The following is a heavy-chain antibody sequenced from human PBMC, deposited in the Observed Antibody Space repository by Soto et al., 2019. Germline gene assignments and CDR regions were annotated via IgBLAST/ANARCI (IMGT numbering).Heavy chain of an antibody. CDR3: ARDRKDPSDYYDSSGYYTWFDP. D-gene: IGHD3-22*01. CDR1: GGSISSGGYY. V-gene: IGHV4-31*03. CDR2: IYYSGST. J-gene: IGHJ5*02. Sequence: SETLSLTCTVSGGSISSGGYYWSWIRQHPGKGLEWIGYIYYSGSTYYNPSLKSRVTRSVDTSKNQFSLKLSSVTAADTAVYYCARDRKDPSDYYDSSGYYTWFDPWGQGTLVTVSS.